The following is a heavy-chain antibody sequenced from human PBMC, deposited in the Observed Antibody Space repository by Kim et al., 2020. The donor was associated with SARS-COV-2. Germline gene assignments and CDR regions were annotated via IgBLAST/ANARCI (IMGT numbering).Heavy chain of an antibody. V-gene: IGHV3-74*01. Sequence: SGKGRFTISRDNAKNTLYLQMSSLRAEDTAVYYCARDPCIYCGAEAVHFDLWGQGTLVTVSS. J-gene: IGHJ4*02. D-gene: IGHD2-21*01. CDR3: ARDPCIYCGAEAVHFDL.